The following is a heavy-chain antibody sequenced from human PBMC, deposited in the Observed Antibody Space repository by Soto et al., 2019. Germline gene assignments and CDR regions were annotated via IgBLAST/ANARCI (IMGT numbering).Heavy chain of an antibody. D-gene: IGHD2-2*01. V-gene: IGHV1-69*12. CDR3: ARDKDRQQLGGTSCYIMAV. CDR2: IMPVFSTP. J-gene: IGHJ6*01. CDR1: GGTFRTSA. Sequence: QVQLVQSGAEVKKPGSSVKVSCKTSGGTFRTSAISWVRQAPGQGLEWMGGIMPVFSTPDYAQKFQGRVTITADESTGTAYMEPSRLRSEATAVYYCARDKDRQQLGGTSCYIMAVWGQGTTVTVSS.